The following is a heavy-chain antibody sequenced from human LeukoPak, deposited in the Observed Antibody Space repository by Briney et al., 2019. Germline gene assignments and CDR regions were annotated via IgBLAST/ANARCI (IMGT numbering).Heavy chain of an antibody. CDR2: IYSSGST. CDR1: GGSISSGSYY. J-gene: IGHJ4*02. V-gene: IGHV4-61*02. Sequence: SETLSLTCTVSGGSISSGSYYRSWIRQPAGKGLEWIGRIYSSGSTNYNPSLKSRVTMSVDTSKNQFSLKLSSVTAADTAVYYCARGAEYYYDSSGYAHFDYWGQGTLVTVSS. D-gene: IGHD3-22*01. CDR3: ARGAEYYYDSSGYAHFDY.